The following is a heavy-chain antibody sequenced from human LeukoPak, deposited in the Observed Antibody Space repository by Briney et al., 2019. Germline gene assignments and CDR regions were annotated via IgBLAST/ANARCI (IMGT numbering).Heavy chain of an antibody. Sequence: PGGSLRLSSASSGFTFSSYAMSLVRQAPGKGLEWVSAISGSGGSTYYADSVKGRFTISRDNSKNTLYLQMNSLRAEDTAVYYCAKAVLRFLEWLLYFDYWGQGTLVTVSS. CDR2: ISGSGGST. J-gene: IGHJ4*02. CDR3: AKAVLRFLEWLLYFDY. V-gene: IGHV3-23*01. CDR1: GFTFSSYA. D-gene: IGHD3-3*01.